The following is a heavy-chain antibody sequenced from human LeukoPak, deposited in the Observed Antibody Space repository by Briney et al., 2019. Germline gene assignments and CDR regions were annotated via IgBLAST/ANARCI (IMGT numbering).Heavy chain of an antibody. D-gene: IGHD3-10*01. CDR1: EFIFISYA. Sequence: GGSLRLSCAASEFIFISYAMSWIRQAPGKGLEWVSAISGSGGRTYYADSVKGRFTISRDNSKNTLYLQMNSLRAEDTAVYYCAKAPYYYGSGSFDYWGQGTLVTVSS. CDR3: AKAPYYYGSGSFDY. V-gene: IGHV3-23*01. CDR2: ISGSGGRT. J-gene: IGHJ4*02.